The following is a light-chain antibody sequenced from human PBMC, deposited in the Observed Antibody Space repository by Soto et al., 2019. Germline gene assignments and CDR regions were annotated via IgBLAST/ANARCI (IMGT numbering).Light chain of an antibody. J-gene: IGKJ5*01. CDR3: QQYGSSPIT. CDR1: QSVSSSY. Sequence: ESVLTQSPGTLSLSPGERATLACRASQSVSSSYLAWYHQKPGQVPRLLIYGASSRATGIPDRFSSSESGTDLTLTISRLEHEDFAVYYCQQYGSSPITFGQGTRLEIK. CDR2: GAS. V-gene: IGKV3-20*01.